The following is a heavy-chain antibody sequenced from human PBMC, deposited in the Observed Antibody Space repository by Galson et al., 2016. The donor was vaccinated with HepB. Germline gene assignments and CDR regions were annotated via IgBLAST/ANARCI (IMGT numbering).Heavy chain of an antibody. CDR3: ARAPFSLYASGSYYRDYYYLDV. J-gene: IGHJ6*03. D-gene: IGHD3-10*01. CDR2: ISYSGST. CDR1: NGSISGGIYY. Sequence: TLSLTCTVSNGSISGGIYYWSWICQDTGKGLEWIGYISYSGSTYYNPSLKSRVLISIDTSKNHFSLKLSSVTAADTAVYYCARAPFSLYASGSYYRDYYYLDVWGKGTTVTVSS. V-gene: IGHV4-31*03.